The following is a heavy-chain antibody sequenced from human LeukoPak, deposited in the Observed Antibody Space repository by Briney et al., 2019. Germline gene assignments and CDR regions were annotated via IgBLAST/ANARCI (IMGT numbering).Heavy chain of an antibody. CDR1: GYRFTSYW. Sequence: GGALEISCKGSGYRFTSYWIGWVRPMPGKGLEGMGIIYPGDSDTRYSPSFQGQVTISADKSISTAYLQWSSLKASDTAMYYCPRRPPYGGEFDYWGQGTLVTVSS. CDR2: IYPGDSDT. D-gene: IGHD4-23*01. J-gene: IGHJ4*02. CDR3: PRRPPYGGEFDY. V-gene: IGHV5-51*01.